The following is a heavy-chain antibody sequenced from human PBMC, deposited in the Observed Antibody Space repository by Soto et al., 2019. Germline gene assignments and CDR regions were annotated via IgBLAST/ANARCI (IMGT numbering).Heavy chain of an antibody. J-gene: IGHJ4*02. CDR1: GFTISNSY. D-gene: IGHD2-2*01. CDR2: IYTGGSA. V-gene: IGHV3-53*01. Sequence: GGSLRLSCAASGFTISNSYMTWVRQAPGKGLEWVSVIYTGGSAYYADSVKGRSTISRDASKNTLYLQVNSLRAEDTAVYYCARATRYFGSFDYWGQGILVTVSS. CDR3: ARATRYFGSFDY.